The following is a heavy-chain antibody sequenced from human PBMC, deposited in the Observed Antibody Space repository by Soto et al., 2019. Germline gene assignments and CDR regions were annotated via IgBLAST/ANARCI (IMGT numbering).Heavy chain of an antibody. CDR2: IWYDGINK. V-gene: IGHV3-33*01. CDR3: ARDRVQMVDGLDV. CDR1: GFTFSNNG. D-gene: IGHD2-15*01. J-gene: IGHJ6*02. Sequence: QVQLVESGGGVVQPGRSLRLSCAASGFTFSNNGMHWVRQAPGKRLEWVAVIWYDGINKYYADSVKGRFIISRDNSKNTVYLQMNSLRAEDTAVYYCARDRVQMVDGLDVWGQGTTVTVSS.